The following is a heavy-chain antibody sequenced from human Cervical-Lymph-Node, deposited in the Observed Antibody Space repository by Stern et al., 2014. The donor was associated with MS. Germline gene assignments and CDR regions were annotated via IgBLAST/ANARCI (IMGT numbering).Heavy chain of an antibody. Sequence: QVQLVQSGAEVKKPGSSVKVSCKASGGTSNSHAISWVRQAPGQGLEWMGGIITNFGTTNYAQKFQGRVTITADESTGTVYMEVRSLRSDDTALYFCARDWYSFGSAYYYGLDVWGQGTAITVSS. V-gene: IGHV1-69*01. CDR2: IITNFGTT. J-gene: IGHJ6*02. CDR3: ARDWYSFGSAYYYGLDV. D-gene: IGHD1-26*01. CDR1: GGTSNSHA.